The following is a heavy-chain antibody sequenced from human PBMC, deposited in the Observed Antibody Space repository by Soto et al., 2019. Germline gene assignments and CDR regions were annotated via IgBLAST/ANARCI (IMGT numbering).Heavy chain of an antibody. J-gene: IGHJ5*02. CDR1: GGTFSSYA. CDR3: ARGDSSGYYNWFDP. CDR2: IIPIFGTA. Sequence: ASVKVSCKASGGTFSSYAISWVRQAPGQGLEWMGGIIPIFGTANYAQKFQGRVTITADESTSTAYMELSSLRSEDTAVYYCARGDSSGYYNWFDPWGQGTLVTVSS. D-gene: IGHD3-22*01. V-gene: IGHV1-69*13.